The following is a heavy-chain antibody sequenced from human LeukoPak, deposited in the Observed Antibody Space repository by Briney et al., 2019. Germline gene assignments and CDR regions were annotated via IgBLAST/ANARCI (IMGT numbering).Heavy chain of an antibody. D-gene: IGHD3-10*01. J-gene: IGHJ4*02. V-gene: IGHV4-59*08. CDR2: IYSSGRT. CDR3: ARHYGSGTYPLDY. CDR1: GGSISNYY. Sequence: SETLSLTCTVSGGSISNYYWSWIRQSPGKGLEWIAHIYSSGRTSYNPSLKSRVTMSVDTSKDQFSLKLNSVTAADTAVYYCARHYGSGTYPLDYWGQGTLVTVSS.